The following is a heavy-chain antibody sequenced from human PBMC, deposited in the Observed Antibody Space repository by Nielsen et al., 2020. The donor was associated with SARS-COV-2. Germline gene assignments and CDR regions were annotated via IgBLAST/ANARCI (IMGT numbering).Heavy chain of an antibody. Sequence: GGSLRLSCAASGFTFSNYVMNWVRQSPGKGLEWVANIKQDGSEKYYVDSVKGRFTISRDNAKNSLYLQMNSLRAEDTAVYYCARDKYYYDSSGPGFDPWGQGTLVTVSS. CDR3: ARDKYYYDSSGPGFDP. J-gene: IGHJ5*02. CDR1: GFTFSNYV. V-gene: IGHV3-7*01. D-gene: IGHD3-22*01. CDR2: IKQDGSEK.